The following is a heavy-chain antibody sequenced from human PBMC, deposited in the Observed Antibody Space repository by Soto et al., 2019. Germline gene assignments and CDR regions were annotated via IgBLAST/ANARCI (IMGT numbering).Heavy chain of an antibody. J-gene: IGHJ6*02. CDR3: ARDGPSYYDFWSGYLPHYYSGMDV. V-gene: IGHV3-30-3*01. CDR1: GVTFGSYA. D-gene: IGHD3-3*01. CDR2: ISYDGSNK. Sequence: GGSLRLPCGALGVTFGSYAMHLVRQATGKGPEWVAVISYDGSNKYYADSVKGRFTISRDNSKNTLYLQMNSLRAEDTAVYYCARDGPSYYDFWSGYLPHYYSGMDVRGQGTTVPVSS.